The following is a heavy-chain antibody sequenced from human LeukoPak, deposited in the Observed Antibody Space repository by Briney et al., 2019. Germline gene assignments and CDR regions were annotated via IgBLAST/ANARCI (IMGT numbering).Heavy chain of an antibody. CDR2: IYHSGST. Sequence: PSETLSLTCTVSGGSIISGDFYWAWIRQPPGEGLEWIGYIYHSGSTDYNPSLKSRVTISVDRSKNQFSLKVNSVTAADTAVYFCARGVVPNSWSFDYWGRGTLVTVSS. J-gene: IGHJ4*02. D-gene: IGHD6-13*01. CDR3: ARGVVPNSWSFDY. CDR1: GGSIISGDFY. V-gene: IGHV4-30-2*01.